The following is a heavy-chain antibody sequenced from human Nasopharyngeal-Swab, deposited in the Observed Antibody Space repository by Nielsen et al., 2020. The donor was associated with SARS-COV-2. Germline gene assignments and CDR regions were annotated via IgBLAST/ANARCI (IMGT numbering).Heavy chain of an antibody. D-gene: IGHD1-26*01. J-gene: IGHJ4*02. CDR1: GFTFSSYS. Sequence: GGSLRLSCAASGFTFSSYSMNWVRQAPGKGLEWVSSISSSSSYIYYADSVKGRFTTSRDNAKNSLYLQMNSLRAEDTAVYYCVRDSGSYLGIDYWGQGTLVTVSS. CDR3: VRDSGSYLGIDY. CDR2: ISSSSSYI. V-gene: IGHV3-21*01.